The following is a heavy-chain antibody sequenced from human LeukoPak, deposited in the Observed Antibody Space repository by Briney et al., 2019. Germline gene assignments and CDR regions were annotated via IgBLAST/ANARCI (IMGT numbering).Heavy chain of an antibody. V-gene: IGHV4-39*01. CDR1: GGSISSSTYF. D-gene: IGHD3-10*01. J-gene: IGHJ4*02. Sequence: SETLSLTCTVSGGSISSSTYFWGWIRQPPGKGLEWIGSIYYSGITYYNPSLKSRVTMPVDTSKNQFSLKLSSVTAADTAVYYCARHAGSYDSMIVEFDYWGQGALVTVSS. CDR3: ARHAGSYDSMIVEFDY. CDR2: IYYSGIT.